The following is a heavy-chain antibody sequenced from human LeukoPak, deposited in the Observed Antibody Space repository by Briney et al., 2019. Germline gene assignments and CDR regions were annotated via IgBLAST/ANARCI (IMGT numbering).Heavy chain of an antibody. Sequence: GASVKVSCKASGYTFTGYYMHWVRQAPGQGLEWMGWINPNSGGTNYAQKFQGRVTMTRDTSISTAYMELSRLRSHATAVYYCARRAVVVPAAMGYYYYYMDVWGKGTTVTVSS. J-gene: IGHJ6*03. V-gene: IGHV1-2*02. CDR3: ARRAVVVPAAMGYYYYYMDV. D-gene: IGHD2-2*01. CDR1: GYTFTGYY. CDR2: INPNSGGT.